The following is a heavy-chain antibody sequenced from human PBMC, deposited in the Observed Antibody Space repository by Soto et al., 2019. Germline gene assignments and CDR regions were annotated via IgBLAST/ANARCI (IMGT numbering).Heavy chain of an antibody. Sequence: QVQRVQSGAEVKKPGSSVKVSCKASGGTFSSYAISWVRQAPGQGLEWMGGISPIFGTANYAQKFQGRVTITADESTSTAYMELSSLRSEDTAVYYCAREEQQLSFDIWCQGTMVTVSS. CDR1: GGTFSSYA. CDR2: ISPIFGTA. V-gene: IGHV1-69*01. J-gene: IGHJ3*02. D-gene: IGHD6-13*01. CDR3: AREEQQLSFDI.